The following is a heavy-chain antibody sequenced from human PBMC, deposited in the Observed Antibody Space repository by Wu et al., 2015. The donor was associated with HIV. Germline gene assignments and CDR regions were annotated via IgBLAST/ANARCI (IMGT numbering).Heavy chain of an antibody. CDR2: MNPNSGNT. V-gene: IGHV1-8*02. CDR3: AGEGQGITMVRGVFDY. D-gene: IGHD3-10*01. CDR1: GGTFSSYA. Sequence: QVQLVQSGAEVKKPGSSVKVSCKASGGTFSSYAISWVRQAPGQGLEWMGWMNPNSGNTGYAQKFQGRVTMTRNTSITTAYMELNSLKSEDTAVYYCAGEGQGITMVRGVFDYVGPGNAGHRLL. J-gene: IGHJ4*02.